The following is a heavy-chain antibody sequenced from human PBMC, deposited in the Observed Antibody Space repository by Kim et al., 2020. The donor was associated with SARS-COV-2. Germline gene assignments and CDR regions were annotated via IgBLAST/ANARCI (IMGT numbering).Heavy chain of an antibody. D-gene: IGHD3-3*01. CDR2: IYYSGST. CDR3: ARRRGKITISPYYYYGMDV. V-gene: IGHV4-39*01. CDR1: GGSISSSSYY. Sequence: SETLSLTCTVSGGSISSSSYYWGWIRQPPGKGLEWIGSIYYSGSTYYNPSLKSRVTISVDTSKNQFSLKLSSVTAADTAVYYCARRRGKITISPYYYYGMDVWGQGTTVTVSS. J-gene: IGHJ6*02.